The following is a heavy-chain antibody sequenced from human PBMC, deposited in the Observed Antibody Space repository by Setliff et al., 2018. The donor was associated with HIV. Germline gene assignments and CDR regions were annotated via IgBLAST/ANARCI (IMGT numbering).Heavy chain of an antibody. CDR2: LSGSGGST. CDR3: AKFFGGYGDYMGFDY. CDR1: ELTFSNYA. Sequence: AGGSLRLSCAASELTFSNYAMTWVRQAPGKGLEWVSSLSGSGGSTYYADAVKGRFTISRDNSKNTLYLQMNSLRAEDTAVYYCAKFFGGYGDYMGFDYWGQGTLVTVSS. J-gene: IGHJ4*02. D-gene: IGHD4-17*01. V-gene: IGHV3-23*01.